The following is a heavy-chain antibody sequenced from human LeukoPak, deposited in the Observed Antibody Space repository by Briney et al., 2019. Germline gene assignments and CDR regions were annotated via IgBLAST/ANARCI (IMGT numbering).Heavy chain of an antibody. D-gene: IGHD6-13*01. CDR2: ISAYNGNT. Sequence: ASVKVSCTASGGTFSSYAISWVRRAPGQGLEWLGWISAYNGNTNYAQKLQGRVTMTTDTSTSTAYMELRSMRSDDTAVYYCARWGIAAAGTSRTSLNWFDPWGQGTLVTVSS. CDR3: ARWGIAAAGTSRTSLNWFDP. V-gene: IGHV1-18*01. J-gene: IGHJ5*02. CDR1: GGTFSSYA.